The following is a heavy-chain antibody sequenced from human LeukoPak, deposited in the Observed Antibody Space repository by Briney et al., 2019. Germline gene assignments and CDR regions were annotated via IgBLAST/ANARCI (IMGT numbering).Heavy chain of an antibody. Sequence: SETLSLTCTVSGGSISSGGYYWSWIRQHPGKSLEWIGYIYYSGSTYYNPSLKSRVTISVDTSKNQFSLKLSSVTAADTAVYYCARGLSIAARRWVRGAKAGFDYWGQGTLVTVSS. CDR3: ARGLSIAARRWVRGAKAGFDY. D-gene: IGHD6-6*01. CDR1: GGSISSGGYY. CDR2: IYYSGST. V-gene: IGHV4-31*03. J-gene: IGHJ4*02.